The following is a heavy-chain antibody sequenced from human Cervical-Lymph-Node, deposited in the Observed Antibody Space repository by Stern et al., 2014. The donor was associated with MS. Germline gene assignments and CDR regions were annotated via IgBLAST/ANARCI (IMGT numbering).Heavy chain of an antibody. Sequence: QVQLGQSGPEGKKPGASVMVSCKTSGYTFTNYYIHWVRQAPGQGLEWMGIINPNGSVTASAQKFQGRLTMTRDTSTTTVYMRLITLTSEDTAMYYCTRAVGGVGREWGQGTLVFVSS. CDR2: INPNGSVT. J-gene: IGHJ4*02. V-gene: IGHV1-46*01. CDR1: GYTFTNYY. D-gene: IGHD3-16*01. CDR3: TRAVGGVGRE.